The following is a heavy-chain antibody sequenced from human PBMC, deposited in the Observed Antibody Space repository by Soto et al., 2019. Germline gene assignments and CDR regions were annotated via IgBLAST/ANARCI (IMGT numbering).Heavy chain of an antibody. Sequence: SETLSLTCAVYGGSFSGYYWSWIRQPPGKGLEWIGEINHSGSTNYNPSLKSRVTISVDTSKNQFSLKLSSVTAADTAVYYCARGVLTYDYDPRPLYYFDYWGQGTLVTVSS. CDR3: ARGVLTYDYDPRPLYYFDY. J-gene: IGHJ4*02. CDR1: GGSFSGYY. V-gene: IGHV4-34*01. D-gene: IGHD3-22*01. CDR2: INHSGST.